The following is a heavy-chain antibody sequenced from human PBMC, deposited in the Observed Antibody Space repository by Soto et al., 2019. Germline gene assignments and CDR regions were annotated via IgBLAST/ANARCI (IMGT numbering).Heavy chain of an antibody. CDR2: IIPIFGTA. V-gene: IGHV1-69*06. J-gene: IGHJ4*02. CDR3: ARDLREQQLVTHFDY. Sequence: SVKVSCKASGGTFSSYAISWVRQAPGQGLEWMGGIIPIFGTANYAQKFQGRVTITADKSTSTAYMELSSLRSEDTAVYYCARDLREQQLVTHFDYWGQGTLVTVSS. CDR1: GGTFSSYA. D-gene: IGHD6-13*01.